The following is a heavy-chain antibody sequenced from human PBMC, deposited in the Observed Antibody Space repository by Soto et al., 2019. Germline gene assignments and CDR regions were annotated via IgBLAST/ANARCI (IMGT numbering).Heavy chain of an antibody. D-gene: IGHD3-3*01. V-gene: IGHV1-18*04. CDR1: GYTFTSYG. Sequence: QVQLVQSGAEVKKPGASVKVSCKASGYTFTSYGISWVRQAPGQGLEWMGWISAYNGNTNYAQKLQGRVTMTTDTSTSTAYMELRSLRSDDTAVYYCARDEMGTYYDFWSGYYTGQVYYFDYWGQGTLVTVSS. CDR3: ARDEMGTYYDFWSGYYTGQVYYFDY. J-gene: IGHJ4*02. CDR2: ISAYNGNT.